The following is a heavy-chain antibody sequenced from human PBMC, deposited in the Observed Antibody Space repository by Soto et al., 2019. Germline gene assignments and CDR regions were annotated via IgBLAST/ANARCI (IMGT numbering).Heavy chain of an antibody. D-gene: IGHD3-10*01. Sequence: SETLSLTCAVYGGSFSGYYWSWIRQPPGKGLEWIGEINHSGSTNYNPSLKSRVTISVDTSKNQFSLKLSSVTAADTAVYYCARGDNGSGSYSFYYYYYGMDVWGQGTTVTVSS. CDR1: GGSFSGYY. CDR2: INHSGST. J-gene: IGHJ6*02. CDR3: ARGDNGSGSYSFYYYYYGMDV. V-gene: IGHV4-34*01.